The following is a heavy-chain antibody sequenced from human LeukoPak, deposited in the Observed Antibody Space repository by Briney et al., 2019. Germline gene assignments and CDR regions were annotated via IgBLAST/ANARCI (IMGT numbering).Heavy chain of an antibody. Sequence: GGSLRLSCAGSGFTFSNYWMSWVRQAPGKGLEWVAFIRYDGSNKYYADSVKGRFTISRDNSKNTLYLQMNSLRVEDTAVYYCATLPYYYDSSGSYYFDYWGQGTLVTVSS. CDR2: IRYDGSNK. CDR1: GFTFSNYW. J-gene: IGHJ4*02. D-gene: IGHD3-22*01. V-gene: IGHV3-30*02. CDR3: ATLPYYYDSSGSYYFDY.